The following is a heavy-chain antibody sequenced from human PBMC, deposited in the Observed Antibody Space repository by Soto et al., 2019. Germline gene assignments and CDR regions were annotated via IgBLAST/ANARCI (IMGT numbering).Heavy chain of an antibody. CDR3: ARRSVWFGEGYFDY. CDR2: IYYSGST. D-gene: IGHD3-10*01. J-gene: IGHJ4*02. V-gene: IGHV4-39*01. Sequence: SETLSLTCTVSGGSISSSSYYWGWIRQPPGKGLEWIGSIYYSGSTYYNPSLKSRVTISVDTSKNQFSLKLSSVTAADTAVYYCARRSVWFGEGYFDYWGQGTLVTVSS. CDR1: GGSISSSSYY.